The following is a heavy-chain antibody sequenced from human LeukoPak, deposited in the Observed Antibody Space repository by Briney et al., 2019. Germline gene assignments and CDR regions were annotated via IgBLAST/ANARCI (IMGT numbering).Heavy chain of an antibody. J-gene: IGHJ5*02. CDR2: IKQDGSEK. CDR1: GFTFSSYA. Sequence: PGGSLRLSCAASGFTFSSYAMSWVRQAPGKGLEWVANIKQDGSEKYYVDSVKGRFTISRDNAKNSLYLQMNSLRSEDTAVYYCARVVRSGIIWFGGWIDPWGQGTLVTVSS. CDR3: ARVVRSGIIWFGGWIDP. D-gene: IGHD3-10*01. V-gene: IGHV3-7*03.